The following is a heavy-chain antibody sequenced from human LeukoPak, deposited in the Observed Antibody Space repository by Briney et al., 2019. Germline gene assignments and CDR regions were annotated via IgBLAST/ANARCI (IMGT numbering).Heavy chain of an antibody. CDR3: ARYRYDYVWGSYPFDY. Sequence: GGSLRLSCAASGFTFSSYSMNWVRQAPGKGLEWVSSISSSSSYIYYADSVKGRFTISRDNAKNSLYLQMNSLRAEDTAVYYCARYRYDYVWGSYPFDYWGQGTLVTVSS. J-gene: IGHJ4*02. V-gene: IGHV3-21*01. CDR2: ISSSSSYI. D-gene: IGHD3-16*02. CDR1: GFTFSSYS.